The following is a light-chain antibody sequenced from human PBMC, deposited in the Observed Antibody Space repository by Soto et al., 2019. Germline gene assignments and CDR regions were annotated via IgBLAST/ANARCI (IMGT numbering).Light chain of an antibody. CDR3: QHRSNWPWT. V-gene: IGKV3-11*01. CDR1: QSVSSY. Sequence: EIVLTQSPATLSLSPGERATLSCRASQSVSSYLAWYQQKPGQAPRLLIYDTSNRATGIPARFSGSGSGTDFTLTISSLETEDFAVYYCQHRSNWPWTFGGGTKVEIK. CDR2: DTS. J-gene: IGKJ4*01.